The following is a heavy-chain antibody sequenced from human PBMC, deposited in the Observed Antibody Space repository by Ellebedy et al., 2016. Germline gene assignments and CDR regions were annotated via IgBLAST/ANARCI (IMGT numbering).Heavy chain of an antibody. CDR3: ARGYCSSTSCYIFDF. CDR2: VNPKNGAT. J-gene: IGHJ4*02. D-gene: IGHD2-2*01. V-gene: IGHV1-2*02. Sequence: ASVKVSXKTSRYTFSDSFVHWLRQAPGQGFEWMGWVNPKNGATLYAQEFEGRVMMTRATSSSTAYMELSSLRSDDTAVYYCARGYCSSTSCYIFDFWGPGTLVTVSS. CDR1: RYTFSDSF.